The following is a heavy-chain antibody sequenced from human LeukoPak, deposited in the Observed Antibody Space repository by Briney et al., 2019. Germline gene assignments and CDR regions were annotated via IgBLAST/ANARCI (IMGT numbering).Heavy chain of an antibody. D-gene: IGHD7-27*01. CDR2: INHSGST. CDR3: ARANWEFYYFDY. V-gene: IGHV4-34*01. Sequence: SETLSLTCAVYGGSFSGYYWSWIRQPPGKGLEWIGEINHSGSTNYNPSLKSRVTISVDTSKNQFSLKLSSVTAADTAVYYCARANWEFYYFDYWGQGTLVTVSS. J-gene: IGHJ4*02. CDR1: GGSFSGYY.